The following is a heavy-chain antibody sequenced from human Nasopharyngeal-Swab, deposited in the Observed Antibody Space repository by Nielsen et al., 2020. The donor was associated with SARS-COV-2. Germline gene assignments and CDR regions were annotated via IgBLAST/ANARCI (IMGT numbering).Heavy chain of an antibody. CDR1: GFTFSSYA. D-gene: IGHD6-19*01. CDR3: AKGASSGWYGGYYMDV. Sequence: GGSLRLSCAASGFTFSSYAMSWVRQAPGKGLEWVSAISGSGGSTYYADSVKGRFTISRDNSKNTLYLQMNSLRAEDTAVHYCAKGASSGWYGGYYMDVWGKGTTVTVSS. J-gene: IGHJ6*03. CDR2: ISGSGGST. V-gene: IGHV3-23*01.